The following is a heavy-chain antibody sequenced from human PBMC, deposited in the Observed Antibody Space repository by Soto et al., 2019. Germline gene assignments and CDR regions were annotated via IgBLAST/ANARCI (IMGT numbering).Heavy chain of an antibody. CDR3: TRDGDYDRSGTHGYFDY. CDR2: IRSKTYGGTT. D-gene: IGHD3-10*01. J-gene: IGHJ4*02. V-gene: IGHV3-49*04. Sequence: GGSLRLSCTASGFTFGDYALSWVRQAPGQGLEWVGCIRSKTYGGTTEYATSVKGRFTISRDDSKSIAYLQMNSLRSDDTAVYYCTRDGDYDRSGTHGYFDYWGQGTLVTVSS. CDR1: GFTFGDYA.